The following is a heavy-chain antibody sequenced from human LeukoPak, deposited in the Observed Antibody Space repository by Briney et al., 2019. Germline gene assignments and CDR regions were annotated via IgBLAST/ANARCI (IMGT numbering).Heavy chain of an antibody. CDR2: IYPGDSDT. V-gene: IGHV5-51*01. CDR1: GYSFTSNW. CDR3: ARHDPYGMDV. D-gene: IGHD3-16*01. J-gene: IGHJ6*02. Sequence: LGESLKISCKVSGYSFTSNWIGWVRQMPGKGLEWMGIIYPGDSDTIYSPSFQGQVTISADKSISTTYLQWSSLKASDTAMYYCARHDPYGMDVWGQGTTVTVSS.